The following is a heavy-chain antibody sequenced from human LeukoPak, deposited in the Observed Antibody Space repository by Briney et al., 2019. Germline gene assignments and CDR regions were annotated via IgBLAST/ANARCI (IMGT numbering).Heavy chain of an antibody. J-gene: IGHJ4*02. CDR3: ARQSGYSGFHDY. CDR2: IYSGGST. D-gene: IGHD4-11*01. V-gene: IGHV3-66*04. Sequence: GGSLRLSCAASGFTVSSNYMSWVRQAPGKGLEWVSVIYSGGSTYYADSVKGRFTISRDNSKNTPYLQMNSLRAEDTAVYYCARQSGYSGFHDYWGQGTLVTVSS. CDR1: GFTVSSNY.